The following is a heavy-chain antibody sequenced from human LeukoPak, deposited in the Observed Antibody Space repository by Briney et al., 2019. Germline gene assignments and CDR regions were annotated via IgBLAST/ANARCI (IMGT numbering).Heavy chain of an antibody. CDR2: INPNSGGT. CDR1: GYTFTGYY. J-gene: IGHJ5*02. D-gene: IGHD6-13*01. Sequence: ASVTVSCKASGYTFTGYYMHWVRQAPGQGLEWMGWINPNSGGTNYAQKLQGRVTMTTDTSTSTAYMELRSLRSDDTAVYYCARVPSSSWYWSWFDPWGQGTLVTVSS. V-gene: IGHV1-2*02. CDR3: ARVPSSSWYWSWFDP.